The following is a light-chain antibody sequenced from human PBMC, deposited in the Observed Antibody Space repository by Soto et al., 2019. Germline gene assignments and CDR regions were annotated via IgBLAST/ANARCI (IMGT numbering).Light chain of an antibody. J-gene: IGKJ4*01. CDR2: WAY. V-gene: IGKV4-1*01. CDR3: QQYYSTPLT. CDR1: QRVFYNSNNTHY. Sequence: DIVMTQSPDSLAVSLGERATINCKPSQRVFYNSNNTHYLAWYQHKPGQPPRLLIYWAYTRESGVPDRFSGSGSGKDFTLTISSLQPEDVEVYYCQQYYSTPLTFGGGTKVEIK.